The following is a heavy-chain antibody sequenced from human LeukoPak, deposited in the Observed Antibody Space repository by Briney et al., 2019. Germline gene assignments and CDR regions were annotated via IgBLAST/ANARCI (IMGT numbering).Heavy chain of an antibody. V-gene: IGHV3-11*01. CDR3: ARYCSGGSCFYYYGMDV. Sequence: GGSLRLSCAASGFTFSDYYMSWIRQAPGKGLEWVSYISSSGSTIYYADSVKGRFTISRDNAKNSLYLQMNSLRAEDTAVYYCARYCSGGSCFYYYGMDVWGQGTTVTVSS. J-gene: IGHJ6*02. CDR2: ISSSGSTI. D-gene: IGHD2-15*01. CDR1: GFTFSDYY.